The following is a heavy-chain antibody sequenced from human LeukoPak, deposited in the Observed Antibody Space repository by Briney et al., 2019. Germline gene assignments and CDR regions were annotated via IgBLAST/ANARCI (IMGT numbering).Heavy chain of an antibody. Sequence: SSETLSLTCTVSGAPISSYHGTWIRQPAGKGPEWIGRIHTSGSTNYNPSLKSRVNMSVDTSKNQFSLKLNSVTAADTAVYYCARVTDPRYNWFDPWGQGTLVTVSS. CDR1: GAPISSYH. D-gene: IGHD2-21*02. J-gene: IGHJ5*02. CDR3: ARVTDPRYNWFDP. V-gene: IGHV4-4*07. CDR2: IHTSGST.